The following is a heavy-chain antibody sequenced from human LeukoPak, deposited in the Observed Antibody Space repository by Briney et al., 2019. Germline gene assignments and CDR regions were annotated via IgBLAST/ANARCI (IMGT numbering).Heavy chain of an antibody. CDR1: GGSISSYY. Sequence: SETLSLTCTVSGGSISSYYWSWIRQPAGRGLEWIGEINHSGSTNYNPSLKSRVTISVDTSKNQFSLKLSSVTAADTAVYYCAKYSYGYPNWFDPWGQGTLVTVSS. CDR3: AKYSYGYPNWFDP. V-gene: IGHV4-34*01. D-gene: IGHD5-18*01. CDR2: INHSGST. J-gene: IGHJ5*02.